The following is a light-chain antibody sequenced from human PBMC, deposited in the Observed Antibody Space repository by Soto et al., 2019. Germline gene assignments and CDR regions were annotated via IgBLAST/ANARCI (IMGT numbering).Light chain of an antibody. V-gene: IGKV1-39*01. CDR3: QQSSSAPMYT. J-gene: IGKJ2*01. CDR2: AAS. Sequence: DVQMTQSPSSLSASVGDRVTITCRASQTISKYLNWYQQKPGEAPNLLIYAASTLQTGGPSRFSGSGSGTDFTLTISSLQPEDFATYYCQQSSSAPMYTFGQGTKLE. CDR1: QTISKY.